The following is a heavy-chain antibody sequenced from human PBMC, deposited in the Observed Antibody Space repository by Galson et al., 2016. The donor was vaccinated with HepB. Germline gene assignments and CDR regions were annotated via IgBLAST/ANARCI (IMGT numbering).Heavy chain of an antibody. CDR3: ARVSSDYVWGSYTPYYWFDP. Sequence: SETLSLTCAVSGGSISSSNWWTWVRQPPGKGLEWIGQIYHSGGATYNPSLHSRVTMSVDKSKNQFSLKLNSVTAADTAVYFCARVSSDYVWGSYTPYYWFDPWGQGTLVTVSS. J-gene: IGHJ5*02. CDR2: IYHSGGA. D-gene: IGHD3-16*01. V-gene: IGHV4-4*02. CDR1: GGSISSSNW.